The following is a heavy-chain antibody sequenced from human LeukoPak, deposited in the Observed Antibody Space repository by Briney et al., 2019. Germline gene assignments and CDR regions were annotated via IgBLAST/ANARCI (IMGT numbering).Heavy chain of an antibody. D-gene: IGHD3-10*01. V-gene: IGHV4-38-2*01. CDR1: GYSISSGYY. CDR2: IYHSGST. J-gene: IGHJ3*02. Sequence: EASETLSLTCAVSGYSISSGYYWGWIRQPPGKGLEWIGSIYHSGSTYYNPSLKSRVTISVDTSKNQFSLKLSSVTAADTAVYYCARLTGSLAFDIWGQGTMVTVSS. CDR3: ARLTGSLAFDI.